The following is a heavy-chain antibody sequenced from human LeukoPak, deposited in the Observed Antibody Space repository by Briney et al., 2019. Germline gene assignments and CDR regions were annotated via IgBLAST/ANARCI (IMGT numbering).Heavy chain of an antibody. CDR3: ASSDRLDY. CDR1: GFTFSATW. J-gene: IGHJ4*02. Sequence: GGSLRLSCAASGFTFSATWMHWVRQAPGKELVWVSRIFSDGSTTTYADSVKGRFTISRDNAKNTLYLQMNSLRAEDTAVYYCASSDRLDYWGQGTLLTVSS. CDR2: IFSDGSTT. D-gene: IGHD1-14*01. V-gene: IGHV3-74*01.